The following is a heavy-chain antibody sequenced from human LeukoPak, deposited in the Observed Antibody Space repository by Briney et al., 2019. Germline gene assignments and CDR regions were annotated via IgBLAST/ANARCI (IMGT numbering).Heavy chain of an antibody. J-gene: IGHJ4*02. CDR2: INPKSGDT. CDR1: GYTLTAGYY. CDR3: ATAVRAATMYFFDY. V-gene: IGHV1-2*02. Sequence: EASVKVSCKASGYTLTAGYYMHWVRQAPGQGLEWMGWINPKSGDTNSAQKFQGRVTMTRDTSINTAYMELSRLTSDDTAIYFCATAVRAATMYFFDYWGQGTLVTVSS. D-gene: IGHD3-10*02.